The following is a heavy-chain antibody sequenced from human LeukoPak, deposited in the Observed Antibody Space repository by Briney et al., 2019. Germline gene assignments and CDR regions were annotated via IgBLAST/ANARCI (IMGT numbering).Heavy chain of an antibody. D-gene: IGHD2-2*01. V-gene: IGHV3-23*01. CDR1: GFTFSNYA. CDR2: IGGSGVTT. Sequence: PGGSLRLSCAASGFTFSNYAMSWVRQAPGKGLEWVSAIGGSGVTTYYADSLKGRFTISRDNSKNTLYLQMNSLRAEDTAVYYCAKDRCSSTSCGTRDNWFDPWGQGTLVTVSS. J-gene: IGHJ5*02. CDR3: AKDRCSSTSCGTRDNWFDP.